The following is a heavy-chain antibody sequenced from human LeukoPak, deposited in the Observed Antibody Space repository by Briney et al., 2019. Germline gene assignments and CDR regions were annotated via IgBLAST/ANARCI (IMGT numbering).Heavy chain of an antibody. D-gene: IGHD3/OR15-3a*01. CDR2: ISYDGSEQ. CDR3: ARERTGFYAEY. V-gene: IGHV3-30*04. Sequence: PGGSLRLSCAASGFTFSHYAMYWVRQAPGKGLKWVALISYDGSEQHYADSVKGRFTISRDSPKNTLYLQMNTLRPEDTAVYYCARERTGFYAEYWGQGTLVTVSS. CDR1: GFTFSHYA. J-gene: IGHJ4*02.